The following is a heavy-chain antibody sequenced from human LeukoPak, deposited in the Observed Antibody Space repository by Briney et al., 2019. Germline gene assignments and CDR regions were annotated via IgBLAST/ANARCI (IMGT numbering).Heavy chain of an antibody. D-gene: IGHD2-15*01. CDR1: GYTFTSYA. CDR2: INAGNGNT. Sequence: ASVKVSCKASGYTFTSYAMHWVRQDPGQRLEWMGWINAGNGNTKYSQKFQGRVTITRDTSASTAYMELSSLRSEDTGVYYCARDLPDIVVVVAALDYWGQGTLVTVSS. CDR3: ARDLPDIVVVVAALDY. V-gene: IGHV1-3*01. J-gene: IGHJ4*02.